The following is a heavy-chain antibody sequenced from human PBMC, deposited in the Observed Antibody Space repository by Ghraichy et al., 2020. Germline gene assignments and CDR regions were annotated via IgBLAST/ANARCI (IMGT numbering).Heavy chain of an antibody. CDR1: GFIVSSNY. D-gene: IGHD2-8*02. J-gene: IGHJ6*02. CDR2: VHGGATT. Sequence: GESLNISCAASGFIVSSNYMSWVRQAPGKGLEWVSIVHGGATTDYAESVKGRFTISRDDSRNTVFLQMNNVGAEDTALYFCATGSTGHFYYCMDVWGQWTTVTVSS. V-gene: IGHV3-66*01. CDR3: ATGSTGHFYYCMDV.